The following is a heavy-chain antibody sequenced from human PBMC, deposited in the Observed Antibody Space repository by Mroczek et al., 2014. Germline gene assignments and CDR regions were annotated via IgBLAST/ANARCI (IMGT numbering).Heavy chain of an antibody. CDR2: MNPNSGNT. Sequence: QVQLVQSGAEVKKPGASVKVSCKASGYTFTSYDINWVRQATGQGPEWMGWMNPNSGNTGYAQKFQGRVTMTRNTSISTAYMELSSLRSEDTAVYYCARGQSPFWSGYYLYYYYGMDVWGQGTTVTVS. CDR1: GYTFTSYD. J-gene: IGHJ6*02. CDR3: ARGQSPFWSGYYLYYYYGMDV. V-gene: IGHV1-8*01. D-gene: IGHD3-3*01.